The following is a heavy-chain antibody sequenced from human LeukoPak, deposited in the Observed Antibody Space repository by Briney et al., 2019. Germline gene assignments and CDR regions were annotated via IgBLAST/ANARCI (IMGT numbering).Heavy chain of an antibody. Sequence: ASETLSLTCTVSGGSISSYYWNWIRQPAGKGLEWIGRIYTSGSTNYNPSLKSRVTMSIDTSKNQFSLKLKSVTAADTAVCYCARDLEIGEPDYWGQGTLVTVSS. J-gene: IGHJ4*02. CDR3: ARDLEIGEPDY. CDR2: IYTSGST. D-gene: IGHD3-10*01. CDR1: GGSISSYY. V-gene: IGHV4-4*07.